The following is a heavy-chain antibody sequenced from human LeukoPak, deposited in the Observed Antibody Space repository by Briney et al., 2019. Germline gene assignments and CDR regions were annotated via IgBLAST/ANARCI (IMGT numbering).Heavy chain of an antibody. D-gene: IGHD3-10*02. CDR2: INQDGSSI. J-gene: IGHJ6*04. CDR1: GFTFSSYW. CDR3: AELGITMIGGV. Sequence: GGSLRLSCAVYGFTFSSYWMGWVRQAPGEGLAWVANINQDGSSIYYEDSVKGRFTISRDNAEKSVFLQMNTLGAEDTAVYYCAELGITMIGGVWGKGTTVTISS. V-gene: IGHV3-7*01.